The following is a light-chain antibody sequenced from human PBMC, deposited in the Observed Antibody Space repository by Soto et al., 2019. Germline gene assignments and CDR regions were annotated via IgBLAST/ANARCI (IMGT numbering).Light chain of an antibody. J-gene: IGLJ3*02. CDR1: SSNIGNNY. CDR3: GTWDSSLSDWV. V-gene: IGLV1-51*01. CDR2: DNN. Sequence: QSVLTQPPSVSAAPGQKVTISCSGSSSNIGNNYVSWYQQLPGTATKLLIYDNNKRPSGIPDRFSGSKSGTSATLGITGLQTGDEADYYCGTWDSSLSDWVFGGGTKLTVL.